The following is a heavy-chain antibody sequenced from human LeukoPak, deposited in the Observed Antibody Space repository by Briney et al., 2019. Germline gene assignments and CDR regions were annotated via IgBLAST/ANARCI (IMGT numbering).Heavy chain of an antibody. CDR2: IYYSGST. CDR3: ARLSNGGYCSGGSCYSYYYYYYMDV. CDR1: GGSISSSSYY. J-gene: IGHJ6*03. V-gene: IGHV4-39*01. D-gene: IGHD2-15*01. Sequence: PSETLSLTCTVSGGSISSSSYYWGWIRQPPGKGLEWIGSIYYSGSTYYNPSLKSRVTISVDTSKNQFSLKLSSVTAADTAVYYCARLSNGGYCSGGSCYSYYYYYYMDVWGKGTTVTVSS.